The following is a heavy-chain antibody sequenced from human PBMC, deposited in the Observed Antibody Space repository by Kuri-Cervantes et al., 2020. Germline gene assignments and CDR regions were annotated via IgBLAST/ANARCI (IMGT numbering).Heavy chain of an antibody. Sequence: ASVKVSCKASGYTFTGYYMHWVRQAPGQGLEWMGWINPNSGGTNYAQKFQGWVTMTRDTSISTAYMELSRLRSEDTAVYYCASLLLWFGELPPRGDYWGQGTLVTVSS. CDR2: INPNSGGT. CDR1: GYTFTGYY. J-gene: IGHJ4*02. D-gene: IGHD3-10*01. CDR3: ASLLLWFGELPPRGDY. V-gene: IGHV1-2*04.